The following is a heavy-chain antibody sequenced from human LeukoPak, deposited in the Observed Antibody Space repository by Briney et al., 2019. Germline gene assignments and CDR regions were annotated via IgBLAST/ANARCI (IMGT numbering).Heavy chain of an antibody. CDR2: ISASNGNT. CDR1: GYTFTRYG. Sequence: ASVKVSCKASGYTFTRYGISWVRQAPGQGLQWLGWISASNGNTNYAQKFRDRVTMSTDTSTGAAYLDVRSLTSDDTAVYYCARDHSNWNYAPDFWGQGTLVIVSS. J-gene: IGHJ4*02. V-gene: IGHV1-18*01. D-gene: IGHD1-7*01. CDR3: ARDHSNWNYAPDF.